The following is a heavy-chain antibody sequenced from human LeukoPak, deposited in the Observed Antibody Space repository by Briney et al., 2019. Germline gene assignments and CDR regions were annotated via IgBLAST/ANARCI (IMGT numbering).Heavy chain of an antibody. Sequence: SETLSLTCTVSGGSISSYYWSWIRQPPGKGLEWIGYIYYSGSTNYNPSLKSRVTISVDTSKNQFSLKLSSVTAADTAVYYCARHRGAAALDYWGQGTLVTVSS. V-gene: IGHV4-59*08. CDR3: ARHRGAAALDY. CDR2: IYYSGST. D-gene: IGHD6-13*01. J-gene: IGHJ4*02. CDR1: GGSISSYY.